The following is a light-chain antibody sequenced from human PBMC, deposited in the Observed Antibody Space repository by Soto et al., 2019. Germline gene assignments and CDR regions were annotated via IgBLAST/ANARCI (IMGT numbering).Light chain of an antibody. V-gene: IGKV4-1*01. CDR2: WGS. CDR3: HQYYTLPLT. CDR1: HTFLYSPNNKNY. J-gene: IGKJ4*01. Sequence: IVMTQSPDSLAVSLGERATIHCKPSHTFLYSPNNKNYLAWYQQKPGQPLKKIIHWGSVRYYGVSDRFSGSGSATDFTLTISSLQVEDVAVYYCHQYYTLPLTFGGGTKVDIK.